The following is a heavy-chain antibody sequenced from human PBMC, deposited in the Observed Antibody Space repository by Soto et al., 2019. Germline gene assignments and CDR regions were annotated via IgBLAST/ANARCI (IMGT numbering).Heavy chain of an antibody. CDR2: ISSSSSYI. D-gene: IGHD6-13*01. CDR1: GFTFSSYS. J-gene: IGHJ6*02. V-gene: IGHV3-21*01. Sequence: PGGSLRLSCAASGFTFSSYSMNCVRQAPGKGLEWVSSISSSSSYIYYADSVKGRFTISRDKAKNSLYLQMNSLRAEETAVYYCARDARLGSSSYHNYHVVLGDYYYGMDVWGHGTTVTV. CDR3: ARDARLGSSSYHNYHVVLGDYYYGMDV.